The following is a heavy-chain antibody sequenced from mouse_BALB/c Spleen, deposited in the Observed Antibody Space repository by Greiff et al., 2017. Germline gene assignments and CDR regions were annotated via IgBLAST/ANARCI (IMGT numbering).Heavy chain of an antibody. J-gene: IGHJ1*01. CDR2: IWGDGST. Sequence: QVQLQQSGPGLVAPSQSLSITCTVSGFSLTGYGVNWVRQPPGKGLEWLGMIWGDGSTDYNSALKSRLSISKDNSKSQVFLKMNSLQTDDTARYYCARDTGAYRANWYFDVWGAGTTVTVSS. CDR1: GFSLTGYG. V-gene: IGHV2-6-7*01. CDR3: ARDTGAYRANWYFDV. D-gene: IGHD2-14*01.